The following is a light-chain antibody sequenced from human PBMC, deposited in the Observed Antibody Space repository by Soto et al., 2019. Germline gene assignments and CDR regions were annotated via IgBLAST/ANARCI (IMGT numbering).Light chain of an antibody. CDR2: EVN. CDR3: ASYTTTSTLGV. J-gene: IGLJ3*02. Sequence: QSALTQPASVSGSPGQSITLSCTGTSSDVGGYNHVSWYQHHPGKAPKVIIFEVNNRPSGISTRFSGSKSGNTASLTISGLQAEDEADYYCASYTTTSTLGVFGGGTKVTVL. V-gene: IGLV2-14*01. CDR1: SSDVGGYNH.